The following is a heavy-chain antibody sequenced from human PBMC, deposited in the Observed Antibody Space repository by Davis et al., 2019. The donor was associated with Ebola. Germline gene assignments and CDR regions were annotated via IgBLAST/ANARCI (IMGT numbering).Heavy chain of an antibody. Sequence: PGGSLSLSCAASGFTFSRYTMNWVRQAPGKGLEWVSSISRSSSYIYYADSVKGRFTISRDNAKNSLYLQMNSLRAEDTAGYYCASFSEWFGELLSNYYFDYWGQGTLVTVSS. CDR1: GFTFSRYT. CDR3: ASFSEWFGELLSNYYFDY. V-gene: IGHV3-21*01. CDR2: ISRSSSYI. J-gene: IGHJ4*02. D-gene: IGHD3-10*01.